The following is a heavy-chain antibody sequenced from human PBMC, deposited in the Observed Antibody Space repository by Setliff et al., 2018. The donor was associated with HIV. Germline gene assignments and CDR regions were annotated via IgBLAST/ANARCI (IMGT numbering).Heavy chain of an antibody. V-gene: IGHV5-51*01. CDR3: ARGIAALTGSFDS. Sequence: PGDSLKISFKASGYSFTTNWIGWVRQKPGKGLEWMEIIFPGDSKMRYSPAFQGRVTLSADKSISTDYLQWSSLQTSDSGMYYCARGIAALTGSFDSWGQGSLVTVSS. D-gene: IGHD3-9*01. CDR1: GYSFTTNW. J-gene: IGHJ4*02. CDR2: IFPGDSKM.